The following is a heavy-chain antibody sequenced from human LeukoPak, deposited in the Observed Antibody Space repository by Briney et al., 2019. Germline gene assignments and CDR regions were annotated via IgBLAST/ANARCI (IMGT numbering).Heavy chain of an antibody. CDR3: ARGGVTIFVNWFDP. CDR1: GFTFSSYW. Sequence: GGSLRLSCAASGFTFSSYWMHWVRQAPGKGLVWVSRINTDGSSTSYADSVKGRFTISRDNAKNTLYLQMNSLRAEDTAVYYCARGGVTIFVNWFDPWGQGTLVTVSS. D-gene: IGHD3-3*01. J-gene: IGHJ5*02. V-gene: IGHV3-74*01. CDR2: INTDGSST.